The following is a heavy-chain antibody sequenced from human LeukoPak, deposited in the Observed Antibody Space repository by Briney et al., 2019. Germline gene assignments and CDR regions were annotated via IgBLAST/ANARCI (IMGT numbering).Heavy chain of an antibody. CDR1: GGSISSGGYY. J-gene: IGHJ3*02. D-gene: IGHD6-13*01. Sequence: SETLSLTCTVSGGSISSGGYYWSWIRQHPGKGLEWIGYIYYSRSTYYNPSLKSRVTISVDTSKNQFSLKLSSVTAADTAVYYCARAAAGRDAFDIWGQGTMVTVSS. CDR2: IYYSRST. V-gene: IGHV4-31*03. CDR3: ARAAAGRDAFDI.